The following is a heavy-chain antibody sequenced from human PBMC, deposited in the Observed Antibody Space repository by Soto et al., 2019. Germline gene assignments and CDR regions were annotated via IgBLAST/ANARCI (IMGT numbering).Heavy chain of an antibody. CDR2: IYYSGST. Sequence: QLQLRESGPGLVKPSETLSLTCSVSGGSISSSSHYWGWIRQPPGKGLEWIGSIYYSGSTYYNPYLKSRVTVSVDTSKTQFSLKLSSVTAADTAVYYCGRQGTSGYDGIDYWGQGTLVTVSS. J-gene: IGHJ4*02. D-gene: IGHD5-12*01. CDR3: GRQGTSGYDGIDY. V-gene: IGHV4-39*01. CDR1: GGSISSSSHY.